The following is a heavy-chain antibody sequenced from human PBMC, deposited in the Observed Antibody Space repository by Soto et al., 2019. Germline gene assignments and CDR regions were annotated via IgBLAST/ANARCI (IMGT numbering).Heavy chain of an antibody. J-gene: IGHJ6*02. CDR2: ISYDGSNK. V-gene: IGHV3-30-3*01. D-gene: IGHD3-22*01. CDR1: GFTFSSYA. Sequence: GGSLRLSCAASGFTFSSYAMHWVRQAPGKGLEWVAVISYDGSNKYYADSVKGRFTISRDNSKNTLYLQMNSLRAEDTAVYYCARDADSSGYYYGSDYYYYGMDVWGQGTTVTVSS. CDR3: ARDADSSGYYYGSDYYYYGMDV.